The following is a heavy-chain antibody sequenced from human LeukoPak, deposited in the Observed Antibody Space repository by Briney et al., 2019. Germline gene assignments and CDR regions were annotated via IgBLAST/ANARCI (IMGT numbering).Heavy chain of an antibody. D-gene: IGHD3-10*01. CDR2: ISYDGSNK. V-gene: IGHV3-30-3*01. CDR3: ARDGEYYYGSGSYFDY. Sequence: GRSLRLSCAASGFTFSSYAMHWVRQAPGKGLEWVAVISYDGSNKYYADSVKGRITISRDNSKNTLYLQMNSLRAEDTAVYYCARDGEYYYGSGSYFDYWGQGTLVTVSS. CDR1: GFTFSSYA. J-gene: IGHJ4*02.